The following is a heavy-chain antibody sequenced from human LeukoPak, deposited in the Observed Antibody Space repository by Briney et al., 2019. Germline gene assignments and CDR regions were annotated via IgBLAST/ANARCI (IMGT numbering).Heavy chain of an antibody. CDR1: GGSISSYY. D-gene: IGHD3-22*01. CDR3: ARGADSSGYYSIFYFDY. J-gene: IGHJ4*02. CDR2: IYYSGST. Sequence: PSETLSLTCTVSGGSISSYYWNWLRQPPGKGLEWIGYIYYSGSTNYNPSLKSRVTISVDTSKNQFSLKLSSVTAADTAVYYCARGADSSGYYSIFYFDYRGQGTLVTVSS. V-gene: IGHV4-59*01.